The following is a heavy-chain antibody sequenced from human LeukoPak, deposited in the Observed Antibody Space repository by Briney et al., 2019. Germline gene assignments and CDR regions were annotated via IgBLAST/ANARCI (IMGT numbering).Heavy chain of an antibody. CDR1: GYTFTSYD. CDR2: MKPNSGNT. CDR3: ARGLRMIVVVITYYYYMDV. V-gene: IGHV1-8*01. D-gene: IGHD3-22*01. J-gene: IGHJ6*03. Sequence: GASVKVSCKASGYTFTSYDINWVRQATGQGLEWMGWMKPNSGNTGYAQKFQGRVTMTRNTSISTAYMELSSLRSEDTAVYYCARGLRMIVVVITYYYYMDVWGKGTTVTVSS.